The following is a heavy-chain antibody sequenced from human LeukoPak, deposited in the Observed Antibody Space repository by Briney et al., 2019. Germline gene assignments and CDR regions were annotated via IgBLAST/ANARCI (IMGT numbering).Heavy chain of an antibody. V-gene: IGHV3-30*14. D-gene: IGHD2-15*01. Sequence: GGSLTLSCAASGFTFYSYDIHWVRQAPGKGLEWLAVLSYDGNNKYYADSVKGRFTVSRDNSKNTLILQMNSLSTEDTAVYYCAKDSFATGCYYYYGVDVWGQGTTVTVSS. CDR3: AKDSFATGCYYYYGVDV. J-gene: IGHJ6*02. CDR1: GFTFYSYD. CDR2: LSYDGNNK.